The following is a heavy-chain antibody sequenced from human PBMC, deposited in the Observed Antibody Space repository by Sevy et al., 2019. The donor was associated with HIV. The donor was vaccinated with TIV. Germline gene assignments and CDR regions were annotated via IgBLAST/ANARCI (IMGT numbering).Heavy chain of an antibody. CDR2: IIPIFGTA. J-gene: IGHJ4*02. Sequence: ASVKVSCKASGGTFSSYAISWVRQAPGQGLEWMGGIIPIFGTANYAQKFQGRVTITADESTSTAYMELGSLRSEDTAVYYCARARGYSYGSFDYWGQGTLVTVSS. CDR1: GGTFSSYA. D-gene: IGHD5-18*01. CDR3: ARARGYSYGSFDY. V-gene: IGHV1-69*13.